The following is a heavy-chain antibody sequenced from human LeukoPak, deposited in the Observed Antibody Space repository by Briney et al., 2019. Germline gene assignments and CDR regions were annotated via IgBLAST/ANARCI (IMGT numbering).Heavy chain of an antibody. CDR2: ISYEGSNK. V-gene: IGHV3-30*04. J-gene: IGHJ3*02. CDR1: GXTFSSYA. Sequence: GRXLXLSCXASGXTFSSYAMHWVRQAAGKGLEWVAVISYEGSNKYYAGSVKGRFTISRYNSKNTLYLQMNSLRAEDTAVYYCARVAYDAFDIWGQGTMVTVSS. CDR3: ARVAYDAFDI.